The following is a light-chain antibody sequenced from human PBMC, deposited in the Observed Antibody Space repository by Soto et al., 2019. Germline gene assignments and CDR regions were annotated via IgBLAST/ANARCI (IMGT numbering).Light chain of an antibody. CDR1: QSVTGSY. V-gene: IGKV3-20*01. J-gene: IGKJ5*01. CDR3: QQYGASPIT. CDR2: GAS. Sequence: DIVVTQSPGTLSLSPGERAILSCRSSQSVTGSYLAWYQQKPGQAPRLLIYGASIRATGIPDRFSGSGSGTDFTLTIIRLEPEDVAVYYCQQYGASPITFGQGTRLEIK.